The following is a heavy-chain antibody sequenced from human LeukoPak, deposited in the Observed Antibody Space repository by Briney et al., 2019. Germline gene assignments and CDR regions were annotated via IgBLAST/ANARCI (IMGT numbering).Heavy chain of an antibody. CDR2: IYYSGGT. D-gene: IGHD3-22*01. J-gene: IGHJ4*02. CDR3: ARSSLYDSAGYYFDF. CDR1: GGSISGYS. V-gene: IGHV4-59*08. Sequence: SETLSLTCTVSGGSISGYSWSWIRQPPGMGLEWIGYIYYSGGTSYNPSLKSRLSISVDTSKNQFSLKLNSVTAADTAVYYCARSSLYDSAGYYFDFWGQGALVTVSS.